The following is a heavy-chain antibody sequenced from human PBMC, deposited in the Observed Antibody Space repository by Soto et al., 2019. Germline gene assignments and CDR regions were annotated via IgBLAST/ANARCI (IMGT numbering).Heavy chain of an antibody. CDR1: GYTFTVYY. Sequence: QVQLVQSGAEVEKPGASVKVSCKASGYTFTVYYMHWVRQAPGQGLEWMGWINPNSGDTKYAERLEGRVTMTRDTSISTAYMEVSRLRSDDMAVYYCSRDRGAGYYGMDVWGQGTTVTVSS. D-gene: IGHD3-16*01. CDR2: INPNSGDT. CDR3: SRDRGAGYYGMDV. V-gene: IGHV1-2*02. J-gene: IGHJ6*02.